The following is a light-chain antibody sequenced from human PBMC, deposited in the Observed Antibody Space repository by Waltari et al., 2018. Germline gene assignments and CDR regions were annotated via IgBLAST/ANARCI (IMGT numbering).Light chain of an antibody. J-gene: IGLJ3*02. CDR1: SSDVGSYKL. V-gene: IGLV2-23*02. CDR3: CSYAGSSTWV. CDR2: EVN. Sequence: QSALTQPASVSGSPGQSITISCTGTSSDVGSYKLVSWYQHHPGKAPRFMIYEVNKRPSGFSDRFSGSKSGNTASLTISGLQAEDEADYYCCSYAGSSTWVFGGGTKLTVL.